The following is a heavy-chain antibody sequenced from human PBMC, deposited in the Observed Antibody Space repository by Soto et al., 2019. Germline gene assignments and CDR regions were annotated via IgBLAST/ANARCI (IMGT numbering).Heavy chain of an antibody. CDR1: GYPFTSYV. CDR3: ARVQSRRFGDPFDY. D-gene: IGHD3-10*01. Sequence: ASVKVSCKASGYPFTSYVMSWVRQAPGQGLEWMGWISAYNGNTNYAQKLQGRVTMTTDTSTSTAYIELRSLRSDDTAVYYCARVQSRRFGDPFDYWGQGTLVTVSS. V-gene: IGHV1-18*01. CDR2: ISAYNGNT. J-gene: IGHJ4*02.